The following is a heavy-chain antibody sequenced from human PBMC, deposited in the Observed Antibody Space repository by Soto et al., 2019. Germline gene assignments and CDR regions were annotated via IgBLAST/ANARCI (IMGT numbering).Heavy chain of an antibody. V-gene: IGHV1-46*01. J-gene: IGHJ4*02. Sequence: QVQLVQSGAEVKKPGASVKVSCKASGHTFTTYYMYWVRQAPGQGLEWMGIINPSGGDTTYAQKFQGRVTMTRDTSTSTVYMQLTSLRSEDTAVYYCAREPRSWELHREPDYWGQGTLVTVSS. CDR3: AREPRSWELHREPDY. D-gene: IGHD1-26*01. CDR2: INPSGGDT. CDR1: GHTFTTYY.